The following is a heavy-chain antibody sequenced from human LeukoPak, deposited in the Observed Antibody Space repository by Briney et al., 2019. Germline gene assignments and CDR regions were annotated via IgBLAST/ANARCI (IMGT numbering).Heavy chain of an antibody. Sequence: PGGSLRLSCAGSGFTFSSYWMHWVRQAPGKGLVWVSSIEGDGSRTNYADSVKGRFTISRDNAENTLYLQMNSLRGEDTAVYFCARATSGTSYEYWGQGTLVTVSS. CDR3: ARATSGTSYEY. J-gene: IGHJ4*02. D-gene: IGHD3-10*01. V-gene: IGHV3-74*01. CDR2: IEGDGSRT. CDR1: GFTFSSYW.